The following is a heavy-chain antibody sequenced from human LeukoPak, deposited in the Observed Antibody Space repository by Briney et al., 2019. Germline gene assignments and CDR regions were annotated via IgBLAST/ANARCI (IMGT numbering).Heavy chain of an antibody. V-gene: IGHV1-2*02. J-gene: IGHJ4*02. CDR1: GYTFTGYY. CDR3: ARGPSTAVTNRNYFDY. Sequence: ASAKVSCKASGYTFTGYYMHWVRQAPGQGLEWMGWINPNSGGTSYAQKFQGRVTMTRDTSISTAYMEVTRLRSDDTAVYYCARGPSTAVTNRNYFDYWGQGTLVTVSS. D-gene: IGHD4-17*01. CDR2: INPNSGGT.